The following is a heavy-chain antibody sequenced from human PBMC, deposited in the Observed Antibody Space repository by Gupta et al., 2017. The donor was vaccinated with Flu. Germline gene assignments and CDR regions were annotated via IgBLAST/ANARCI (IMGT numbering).Heavy chain of an antibody. CDR1: GYTFTAWY. D-gene: IGHD2-8*01. V-gene: IGHV1-2*02. Sequence: QVHLVQSGAEIKKPGASVKVSCQASGYTFTAWYIHWVRQAPGQGLEWMGWIDPNSGDTNSAQKFQGRVAMTRDTSISTAYMELNDLRSDDTAIYYCATESNTCFDYWGQGTLVAVSS. J-gene: IGHJ4*02. CDR3: ATESNTCFDY. CDR2: IDPNSGDT.